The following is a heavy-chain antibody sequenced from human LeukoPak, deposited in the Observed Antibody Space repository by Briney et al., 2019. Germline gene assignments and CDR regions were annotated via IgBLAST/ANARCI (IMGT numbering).Heavy chain of an antibody. Sequence: GGSLRLSCAASGFIFSNSWMNWVRQAPGKGLEWVANIKGRFTISRDNAKNSLYLQMNSLRAEDTAVYYCARRATTERGSSYGLDYWGQGTLVTVSS. CDR3: ARRATTERGSSYGLDY. J-gene: IGHJ4*02. CDR1: GFIFSNSW. V-gene: IGHV3-7*01. D-gene: IGHD5-18*01. CDR2: I.